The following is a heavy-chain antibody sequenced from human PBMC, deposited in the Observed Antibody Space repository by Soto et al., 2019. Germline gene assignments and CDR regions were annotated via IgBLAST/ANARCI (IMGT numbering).Heavy chain of an antibody. J-gene: IGHJ4*02. Sequence: DVQLVESGGDSVQPGGSLRLSCAASGFPFSSYWMHWVRHTPGKGLEWVSRISGDGTTIYYADSVTGRFTVSRDNAKNTLSLQMSGLGAEDTAVYYCAREYYGLLTGYYNDHWGQGTLVSVS. D-gene: IGHD3-9*01. CDR1: GFPFSSYW. V-gene: IGHV3-74*01. CDR2: ISGDGTTI. CDR3: AREYYGLLTGYYNDH.